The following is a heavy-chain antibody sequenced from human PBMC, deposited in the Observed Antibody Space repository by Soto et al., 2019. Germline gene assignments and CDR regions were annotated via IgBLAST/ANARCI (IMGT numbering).Heavy chain of an antibody. V-gene: IGHV1-3*01. Sequence: ASVKVSCKASGYTFTSYAMHWVRQAPGQRLEWMGWINAGNGNTKYSQKFQGRVTITRDTSASTAYMELSSLRSEDTAVYYCAGDLGPRARNYDFWSGYYTTGEDYGMDVWGQGTTVTVSS. CDR1: GYTFTSYA. CDR2: INAGNGNT. J-gene: IGHJ6*02. CDR3: AGDLGPRARNYDFWSGYYTTGEDYGMDV. D-gene: IGHD3-3*01.